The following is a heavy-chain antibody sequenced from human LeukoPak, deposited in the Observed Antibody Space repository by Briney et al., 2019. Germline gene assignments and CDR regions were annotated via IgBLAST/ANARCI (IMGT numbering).Heavy chain of an antibody. Sequence: ASVKVSCKASGYTFTSYDINWVRQATGQGLEWMGWMNPNSGNTGHAQKFQGRVTMTRNTSISTAYMELSSLRSVDTAVYYCARGHWLGGAVAGFDYWGQGTLVTVSS. D-gene: IGHD6-19*01. CDR3: ARGHWLGGAVAGFDY. CDR2: MNPNSGNT. V-gene: IGHV1-8*01. J-gene: IGHJ4*02. CDR1: GYTFTSYD.